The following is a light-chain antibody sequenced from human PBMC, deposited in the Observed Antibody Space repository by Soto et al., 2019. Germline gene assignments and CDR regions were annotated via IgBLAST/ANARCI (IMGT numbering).Light chain of an antibody. V-gene: IGLV2-8*01. CDR3: SSYAGSNIDYV. CDR1: SSDVGGYNY. CDR2: EVN. J-gene: IGLJ1*01. Sequence: QSALTQPPSASGSPGQSVTISCTGTSSDVGGYNYVSWYQQRPGKVPKLLIYEVNKRPSGVPDRFSGSKSGNTASLTVSGLQAEDEADYYCSSYAGSNIDYVFGTGTKVTVL.